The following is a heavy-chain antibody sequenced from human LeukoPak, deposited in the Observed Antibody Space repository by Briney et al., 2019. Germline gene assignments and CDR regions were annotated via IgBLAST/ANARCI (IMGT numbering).Heavy chain of an antibody. Sequence: SGTLSLTCAVSGGSISSSNWWSWVRQPPGKGLEWIGEINHSGSTNYNPSLKSRVTISVDTSKNQFSLKLSPVTAADTAVYYCARDLVTTCLDYWGQGTLVTVSS. CDR3: ARDLVTTCLDY. D-gene: IGHD4-17*01. CDR2: INHSGST. J-gene: IGHJ4*02. V-gene: IGHV4-4*02. CDR1: GGSISSSNW.